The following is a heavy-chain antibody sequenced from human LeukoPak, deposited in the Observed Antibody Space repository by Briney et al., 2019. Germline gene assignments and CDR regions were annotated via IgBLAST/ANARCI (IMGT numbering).Heavy chain of an antibody. CDR2: ISGSGGST. CDR3: ATILDLGSSWSWFDP. V-gene: IGHV3-23*01. J-gene: IGHJ5*02. Sequence: PGGSLRLSYSASGFTFSSYAMSWVRQAPGKGLEWVSAISGSGGSTYYADSVKGRFTISRDNSKNTLYLQMTSLRAEDTAVYYCATILDLGSSWSWFDPWGQGTLVTVSS. CDR1: GFTFSSYA. D-gene: IGHD6-13*01.